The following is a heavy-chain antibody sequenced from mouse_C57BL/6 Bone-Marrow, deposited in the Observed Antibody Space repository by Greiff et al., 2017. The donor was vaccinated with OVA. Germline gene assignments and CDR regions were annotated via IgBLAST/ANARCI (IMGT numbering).Heavy chain of an antibody. CDR1: GFTFSDYR. CDR3: ARPKVTTNYAMDY. J-gene: IGHJ4*01. Sequence: EVQLVESGGGLVKPGGSLKLSCAASGFTFSDYRMHWVRQAPEKGLEWVAYISSGSSTIYYADKVKGRFTISIDHANNTLFLQMTSLRAEDTAMYDSARPKVTTNYAMDYWGQGTSVTVSS. D-gene: IGHD2-2*01. V-gene: IGHV5-17*01. CDR2: ISSGSSTI.